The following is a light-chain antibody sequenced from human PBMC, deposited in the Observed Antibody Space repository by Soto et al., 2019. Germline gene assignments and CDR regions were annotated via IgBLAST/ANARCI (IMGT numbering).Light chain of an antibody. CDR1: QSVSKY. CDR3: QQAYSTPYT. Sequence: QMTQSPSSLSSSVGDRVTITCRASQSVSKYLNWYQQRPGKVPNLVIYGASSLQSGDPSRFSGSGSGTEFTLAISSLQPEDFATYCCQQAYSTPYTFGQGPKVEIK. CDR2: GAS. V-gene: IGKV1-39*01. J-gene: IGKJ2*01.